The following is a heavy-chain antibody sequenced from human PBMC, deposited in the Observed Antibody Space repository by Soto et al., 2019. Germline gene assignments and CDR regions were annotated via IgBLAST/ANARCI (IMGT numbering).Heavy chain of an antibody. V-gene: IGHV3-33*01. D-gene: IGHD5-12*01. Sequence: QVQLVESGGGVVQPGRSLRLSCAASGFTFSSYGMHWVRQAPGKGLEWVTVIWYDGDSNYANFVKGRFTISRDNFKKTLNLQMNSLRAEDTDVYYCARDNIGSSSGRDVWGQGTTVTVSS. CDR2: IWYDGDS. CDR3: ARDNIGSSSGRDV. J-gene: IGHJ6*02. CDR1: GFTFSSYG.